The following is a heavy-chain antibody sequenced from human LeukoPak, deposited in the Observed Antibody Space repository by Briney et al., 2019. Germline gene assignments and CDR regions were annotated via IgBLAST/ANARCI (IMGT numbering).Heavy chain of an antibody. V-gene: IGHV3-23*01. Sequence: QPGGSLRLSCAASGFTVSSNYMSWVRQAPGKGLEWVSVISGSGGSTYYADSVKGRFTISRDNSKNTLYLQMNSLRAEDTAVYYCANLGAGWAFDIWGQGTMVTVSS. CDR3: ANLGAGWAFDI. CDR2: ISGSGGST. J-gene: IGHJ3*02. D-gene: IGHD6-19*01. CDR1: GFTVSSNY.